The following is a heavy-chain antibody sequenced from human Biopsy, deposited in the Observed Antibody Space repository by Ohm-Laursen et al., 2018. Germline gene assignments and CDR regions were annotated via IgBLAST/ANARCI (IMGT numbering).Heavy chain of an antibody. CDR1: GDSISGYY. D-gene: IGHD1-26*01. CDR3: ARVVGAATGFDS. V-gene: IGHV4-59*07. Sequence: DTLSLACAVSGDSISGYYWNWIRQPPGKRLEWIGYILSTGSTDYNPSLQSRVSISLDLSTDQFSLKVDSATAADTAVYYCARVVGAATGFDSWGRGTPVIVSS. J-gene: IGHJ4*02. CDR2: ILSTGST.